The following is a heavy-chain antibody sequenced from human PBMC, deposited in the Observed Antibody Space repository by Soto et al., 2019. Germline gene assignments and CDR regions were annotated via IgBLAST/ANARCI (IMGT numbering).Heavy chain of an antibody. D-gene: IGHD3-16*01. CDR1: GFSLNSGGGG. V-gene: IGHV2-5*01. CDR2: IYWNDDK. J-gene: IGHJ6*02. Sequence: QITLKESGPTQVKPTHTLTLTCTISGFSLNSGGGGVVWIRQAPEKALEWLALIYWNDDKRYSPSLRSRLTITKDTSRNHIVLTMTNVDPGDTVTYYCAHRPNWGMNGLGPCGQGTTVTVSS. CDR3: AHRPNWGMNGLGP.